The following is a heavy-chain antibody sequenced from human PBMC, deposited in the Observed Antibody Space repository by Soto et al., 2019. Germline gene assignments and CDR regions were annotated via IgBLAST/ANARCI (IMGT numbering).Heavy chain of an antibody. CDR3: AKDRVGGVPDAFDI. Sequence: PGGSLRLSCAASGFTSTNYVMNWVRQAPGEGLEWVSSISGSGTTTFYADSVKGRFIISRDNSKNTLYLQMNSLRAEDTALYYCAKDRVGGVPDAFDIWGQGTMVTVSS. CDR2: ISGSGTTT. J-gene: IGHJ3*02. V-gene: IGHV3-23*01. D-gene: IGHD2-8*01. CDR1: GFTSTNYV.